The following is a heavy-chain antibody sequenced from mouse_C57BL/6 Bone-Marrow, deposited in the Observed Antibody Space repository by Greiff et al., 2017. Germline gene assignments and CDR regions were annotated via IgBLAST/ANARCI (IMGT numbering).Heavy chain of an antibody. D-gene: IGHD2-3*01. CDR1: GFNIKDDY. CDR2: IDPEIGDT. J-gene: IGHJ2*01. Sequence: EVQLQQSGAELVRPGASVKLSCTASGFNIKDDYIHWVNQRPEQGLEWIGWIDPEIGDTEYASKFPGKAIITTDTSSNTAYLQLRSLTSEDTAVYNCSSFDGNYFDFWGQGTPLTVAS. V-gene: IGHV14-4*01. CDR3: SSFDGNYFDF.